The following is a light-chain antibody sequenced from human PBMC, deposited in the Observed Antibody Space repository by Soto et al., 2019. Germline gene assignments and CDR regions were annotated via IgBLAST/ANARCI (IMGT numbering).Light chain of an antibody. J-gene: IGLJ3*02. Sequence: QSALTQPPSASGSPGQSVTISCTGTSSDVGAYNYVSWYQQYPGKDPKLMIYEVNTRPSGVPDRFSGSKSGKTASLTVSGLQHEDEDYYHCTSYAGSHIWVFGGGTKVTVL. CDR2: EVN. V-gene: IGLV2-8*01. CDR3: TSYAGSHIWV. CDR1: SSDVGAYNY.